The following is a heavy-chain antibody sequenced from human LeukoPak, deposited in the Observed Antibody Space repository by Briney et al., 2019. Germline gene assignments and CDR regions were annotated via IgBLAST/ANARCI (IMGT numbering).Heavy chain of an antibody. Sequence: GASVKVSCKASGGTFSSYAISWVRQAPGQGLEWMGGIIPIFGTANYAQKFQGRVTITADESTSTAYMELSSLRSEDTAVYYCAKGGDGDYVRRAYYYYYMDVWGKGTTVTISS. D-gene: IGHD4-17*01. CDR3: AKGGDGDYVRRAYYYYYMDV. CDR2: IIPIFGTA. J-gene: IGHJ6*03. CDR1: GGTFSSYA. V-gene: IGHV1-69*13.